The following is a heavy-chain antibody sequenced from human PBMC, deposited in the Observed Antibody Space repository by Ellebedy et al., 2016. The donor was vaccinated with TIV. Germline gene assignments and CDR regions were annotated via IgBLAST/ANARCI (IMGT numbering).Heavy chain of an antibody. CDR2: ISSSSSYI. Sequence: GGSLRLSXAASGFTFSSYSMNWVRQAPGKGLEWVSSISSSSSYIYYADSVKGRFTISRDNAKNSLYLQMNSLRAEDTAVYYCAKDHQDLEWLLLVDYWGQGTLVTVSS. CDR1: GFTFSSYS. V-gene: IGHV3-21*01. CDR3: AKDHQDLEWLLLVDY. D-gene: IGHD3-3*01. J-gene: IGHJ4*02.